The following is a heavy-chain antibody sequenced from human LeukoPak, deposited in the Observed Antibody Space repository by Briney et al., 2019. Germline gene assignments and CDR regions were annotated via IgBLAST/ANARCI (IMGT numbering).Heavy chain of an antibody. CDR2: ISSSSSYI. V-gene: IGHV3-21*01. D-gene: IGHD2-2*01. CDR1: GFTFSSYS. CDR3: ARESWDNVVVPAALDY. Sequence: GGSLRLSCAASGFTFSSYSMNWVRQAPGKGLEWVSSISSSSSYIYYADSVKGRFTISRDNAKNSLYLQMNSLRAEDTAVYYCARESWDNVVVPAALDYWGQGTLVTVSS. J-gene: IGHJ4*02.